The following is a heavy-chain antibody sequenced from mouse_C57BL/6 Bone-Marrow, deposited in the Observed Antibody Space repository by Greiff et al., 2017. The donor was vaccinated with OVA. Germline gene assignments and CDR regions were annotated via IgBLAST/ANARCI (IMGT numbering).Heavy chain of an antibody. D-gene: IGHD2-2*01. V-gene: IGHV1-72*01. CDR2: IGPNSGGT. CDR3: ARYGYDFAY. Sequence: VQLQQPGAELVKPGASVKLSCTASGFTFTSYWMHWVQQRPGRGLEWIGRIGPNSGGTKYNEKFKSKATLTVDKPSSTAYMQLSSLTAEASAVYYCARYGYDFAYWGQGTLVTVSA. CDR1: GFTFTSYW. J-gene: IGHJ3*01.